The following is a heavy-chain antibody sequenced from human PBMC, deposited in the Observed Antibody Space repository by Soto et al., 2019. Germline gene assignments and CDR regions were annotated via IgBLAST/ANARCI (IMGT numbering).Heavy chain of an antibody. CDR2: IKQDGSEI. J-gene: IGHJ4*02. D-gene: IGHD2-15*01. CDR1: GFTFSRYW. Sequence: GGSLRLSCAASGFTFSRYWMTWVRQAPGKGLEWVANIKQDGSEIYYVDSVKGRFTISRDNAENSLYLQMNSLRAEDTAVYYCARDPVCSGGSCYDYWGQGTLVTVSS. CDR3: ARDPVCSGGSCYDY. V-gene: IGHV3-7*01.